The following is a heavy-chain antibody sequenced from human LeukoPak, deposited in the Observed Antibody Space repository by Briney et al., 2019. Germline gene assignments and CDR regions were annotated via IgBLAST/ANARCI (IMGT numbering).Heavy chain of an antibody. V-gene: IGHV3-7*01. CDR1: GFTFSSYW. CDR3: ARDGSGSYSNDYYYYGMDV. J-gene: IGHJ6*02. CDR2: IKQDGSEK. Sequence: GGSLRLSCAASGFTFSSYWMSWVRQAPGKGLEWVANIKQDGSEKYYVDSVKGRFTISRDNAKNSLYLQMNSLRAEDTAVYYCARDGSGSYSNDYYYYGMDVWGQGTTVTVSS. D-gene: IGHD3-10*01.